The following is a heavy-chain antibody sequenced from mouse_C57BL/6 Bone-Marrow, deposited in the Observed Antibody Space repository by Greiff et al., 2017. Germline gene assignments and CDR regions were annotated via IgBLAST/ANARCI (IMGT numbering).Heavy chain of an antibody. J-gene: IGHJ2*01. V-gene: IGHV5-17*01. Sequence: EVKLVESGGGLVKPGGSLKLSCAASGFTFSDYGMHWVRQAPEKGLEGVAYISSGSSTIYYADTVKGRFTISRDNARNTLFLQMTSLRSEDTAMYYCARRDYSDYWGQGTTLTVSS. CDR3: ARRDYSDY. CDR2: ISSGSSTI. CDR1: GFTFSDYG.